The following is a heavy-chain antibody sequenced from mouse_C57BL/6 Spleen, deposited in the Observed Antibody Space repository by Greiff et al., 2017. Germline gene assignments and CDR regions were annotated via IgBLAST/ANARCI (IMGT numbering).Heavy chain of an antibody. D-gene: IGHD1-1*01. CDR1: GYTFTSYW. J-gene: IGHJ4*01. CDR3: ARGGWGYGSSYDYAMDY. CDR2: IDPSDSYT. Sequence: QVQLQQPGAELVRPGTSVKLSCKASGYTFTSYWMHWVKQRPGQGLEWIGVIDPSDSYTNYNQKFKGKATLTVDTSSSTAYMQLSSLTSEGSAVYYCARGGWGYGSSYDYAMDYWGQGTSVTVSS. V-gene: IGHV1-59*01.